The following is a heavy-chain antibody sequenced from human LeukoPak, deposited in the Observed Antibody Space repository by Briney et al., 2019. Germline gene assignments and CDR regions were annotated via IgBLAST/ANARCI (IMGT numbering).Heavy chain of an antibody. D-gene: IGHD5-12*01. CDR2: IYSGGST. CDR1: GFTVSSNY. V-gene: IGHV3-66*01. J-gene: IGHJ4*02. CDR3: AKDEYSGYDLGY. Sequence: PGGSLRLSCAASGFTVSSNYMSWVRQAPGKGLEWVSVIYSGGSTYYADSVKGRFTISRDNSKSTLYLQMNSLRAEDTAVYYCAKDEYSGYDLGYWGQGTLVTVSS.